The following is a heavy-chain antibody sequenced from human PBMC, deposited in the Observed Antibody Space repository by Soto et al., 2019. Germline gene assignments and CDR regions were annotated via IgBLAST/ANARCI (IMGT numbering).Heavy chain of an antibody. V-gene: IGHV4-4*02. CDR1: GGSISSSNW. Sequence: SETLSLTCAVSGGSISSSNWWSWVRQPPGKGLEWIGEIYHSGSTNYNPSLKSRVTISVDKSKNQFSLKLSSVTAADTAVYYCARGSYYDSSGYSNFDYWGQGTLVTVSS. CDR2: IYHSGST. CDR3: ARGSYYDSSGYSNFDY. D-gene: IGHD3-22*01. J-gene: IGHJ4*02.